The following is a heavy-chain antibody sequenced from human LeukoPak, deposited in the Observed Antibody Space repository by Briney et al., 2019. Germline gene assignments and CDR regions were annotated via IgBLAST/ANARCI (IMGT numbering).Heavy chain of an antibody. CDR3: AKDPDPDYGDYGYYFDY. J-gene: IGHJ4*02. V-gene: IGHV3-33*06. D-gene: IGHD4-17*01. CDR1: GFTFSSYG. CDR2: IWYDGSNK. Sequence: PGGSLRLSCAASGFTFSSYGMHWVRQAPGKGLEWVAVIWYDGSNKYYADSVKGRFTISRDNSKNTLYLQMNSLRAEDTAVYYCAKDPDPDYGDYGYYFDYWGQGTLVTVSS.